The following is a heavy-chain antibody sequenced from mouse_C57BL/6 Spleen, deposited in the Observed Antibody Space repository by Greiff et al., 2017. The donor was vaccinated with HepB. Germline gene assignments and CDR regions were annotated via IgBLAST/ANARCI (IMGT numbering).Heavy chain of an antibody. CDR1: GFNIKDDS. CDR2: IDPENGDT. J-gene: IGHJ3*01. D-gene: IGHD2-4*01. CDR3: TTWGLEAY. V-gene: IGHV14-4*01. Sequence: EVQLQQSGAELVRPGASVKLSCTASGFNIKDDSMHWVKQRPEQGLEWIGWIDPENGDTEDASKFQGKATITADTSSNTAYLQLSSLTSEDTAVYYCTTWGLEAYWGQGTLVTVSA.